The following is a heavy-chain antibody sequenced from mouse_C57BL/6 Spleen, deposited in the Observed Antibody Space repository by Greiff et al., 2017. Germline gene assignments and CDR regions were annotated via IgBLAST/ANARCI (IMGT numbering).Heavy chain of an antibody. V-gene: IGHV1-64*01. Sequence: VQLQQPGAELVKPGASVKLSCKASGYTFTSYWMHWVKQRPGQGLEWIGMIHPNSGSTNYNEKFKSKATLTVDKSSSTAYMQLSSLTSEDSAVYYCARPNYYGSSPFGYWGQGTTLTVSS. CDR3: ARPNYYGSSPFGY. CDR1: GYTFTSYW. CDR2: IHPNSGST. D-gene: IGHD1-1*01. J-gene: IGHJ2*01.